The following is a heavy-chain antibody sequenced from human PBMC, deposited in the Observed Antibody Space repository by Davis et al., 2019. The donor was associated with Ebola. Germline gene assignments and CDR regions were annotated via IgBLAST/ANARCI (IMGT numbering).Heavy chain of an antibody. CDR2: ITGSADLT. Sequence: LSLTCAASGFILSNYAMSWVRQAPGKGLEWVSTITGSADLTHYPDSVKGRFTVSRDNPKNTLYLQLYSLRAEDTAVYYCAKGMSRSAYYAMDVWGQGTTVTVSS. CDR3: AKGMSRSAYYAMDV. V-gene: IGHV3-23*01. J-gene: IGHJ6*02. CDR1: GFILSNYA. D-gene: IGHD2-8*01.